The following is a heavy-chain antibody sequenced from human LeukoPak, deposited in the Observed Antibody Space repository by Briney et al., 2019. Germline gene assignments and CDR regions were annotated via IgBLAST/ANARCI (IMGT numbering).Heavy chain of an antibody. CDR1: GFTFSSYA. V-gene: IGHV3-30*01. Sequence: GGSLRLSCAASGFTFSSYAMHWVRQAPGKGLEWVAVISYDGSNKYYADSVKGRFTTSRDNSKNTLYLQMNSLRAEDTAVYYCAREERTFGVVIDYWGQGTLVTVSS. D-gene: IGHD3-3*01. CDR2: ISYDGSNK. J-gene: IGHJ4*02. CDR3: AREERTFGVVIDY.